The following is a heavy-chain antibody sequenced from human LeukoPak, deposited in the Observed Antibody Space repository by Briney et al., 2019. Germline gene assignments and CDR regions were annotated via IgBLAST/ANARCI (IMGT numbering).Heavy chain of an antibody. CDR2: ISSRGDDT. CDR1: GFTFSTLA. J-gene: IGHJ4*02. V-gene: IGHV3-23*01. CDR3: AKHRRSTLVTAYFDS. Sequence: GGSLRLSCAASGFTFSTLAMSWVRQAPGKGLEWVSSISSRGDDTSYADSVKGRFTISRDNSKNTLYLQLNSLRVDDAAIYYCAKHRRSTLVTAYFDSWGQGTLVTVSS. D-gene: IGHD2-21*02.